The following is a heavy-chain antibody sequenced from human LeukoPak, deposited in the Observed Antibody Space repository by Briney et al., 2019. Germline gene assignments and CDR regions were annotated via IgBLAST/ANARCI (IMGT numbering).Heavy chain of an antibody. CDR3: ARDGSGSDFSLDY. J-gene: IGHJ4*02. V-gene: IGHV3-7*04. CDR2: IRHDGSNI. Sequence: GGSLRLSCAASGFTFSSYSMNWVRQAPGKGLEWVADIRHDGSNIYNVDSVRGRFTISRDNTKNSMFLQMNSLKDEDTAVYYCARDGSGSDFSLDYWGQGTLVTVSS. D-gene: IGHD3-10*01. CDR1: GFTFSSYS.